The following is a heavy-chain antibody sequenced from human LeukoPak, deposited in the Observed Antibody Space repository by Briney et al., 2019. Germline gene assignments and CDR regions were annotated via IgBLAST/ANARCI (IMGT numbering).Heavy chain of an antibody. CDR1: GFTFSNYN. D-gene: IGHD2-15*01. CDR2: ISSSSSYI. J-gene: IGHJ4*02. V-gene: IGHV3-21*01. CDR3: ARDRSCRAGSCYSYYFDS. Sequence: GGSLRLSCAASGFTFSNYNMNWVRQAPGKGLEWVSSISSSSSYIYYADSVKGRFTISRDNAQNSLYLQMNSLRAEDTAVYYCARDRSCRAGSCYSYYFDSWGQGTLVTASS.